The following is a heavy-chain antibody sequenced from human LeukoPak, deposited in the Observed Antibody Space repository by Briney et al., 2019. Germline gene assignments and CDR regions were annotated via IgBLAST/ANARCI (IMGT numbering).Heavy chain of an antibody. CDR3: ARGSLELRGASLFDI. J-gene: IGHJ3*02. Sequence: SETLSLTCTVSGGSISSYYWSWIRQPAGKGLEWIGRIYTSGSTNYNPPLKSRVTMSVDTSKNQFSLKLSSVTAADTAVYYCARGSLELRGASLFDIWGQGTMVTVSS. D-gene: IGHD1-7*01. V-gene: IGHV4-4*07. CDR1: GGSISSYY. CDR2: IYTSGST.